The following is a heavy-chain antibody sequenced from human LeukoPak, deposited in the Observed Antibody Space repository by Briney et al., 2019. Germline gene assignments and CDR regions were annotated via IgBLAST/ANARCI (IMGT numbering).Heavy chain of an antibody. CDR2: IYYSGST. D-gene: IGHD3-10*01. V-gene: IGHV4-39*01. Sequence: SETLSLTCTVSGGSISSSSYYWGWIRQPPGTGLEWIGSIYYSGSTYYNPSLKSRVTISVDTSKNQFSLKLSSVTAADTAVYYCASRFGELLGYWGQGTLVTVSS. J-gene: IGHJ4*02. CDR1: GGSISSSSYY. CDR3: ASRFGELLGY.